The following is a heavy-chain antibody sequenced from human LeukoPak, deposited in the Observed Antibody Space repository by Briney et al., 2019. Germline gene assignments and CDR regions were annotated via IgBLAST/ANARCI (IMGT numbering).Heavy chain of an antibody. CDR1: GYTFTCYY. Sequence: ASVKVSCKASGYTFTCYYMHWVRQAPGQGLEWMGWINPNSGGTNYAQKFQGRVTMTRDTSISTAYMELSRLRSDDTAVYYCARDASPSRYAFDIWGQGTMVTVSS. V-gene: IGHV1-2*02. CDR2: INPNSGGT. D-gene: IGHD3-16*01. J-gene: IGHJ3*02. CDR3: ARDASPSRYAFDI.